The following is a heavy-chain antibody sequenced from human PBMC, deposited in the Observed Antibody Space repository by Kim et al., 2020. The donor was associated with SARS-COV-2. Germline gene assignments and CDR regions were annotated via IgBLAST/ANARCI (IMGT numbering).Heavy chain of an antibody. D-gene: IGHD1-26*01. Sequence: YEQKFQGRVTMTRATSTSTVYMELSSLRSEDTAVYYCARSGGSYHPGPFYWGQGTLVTVSS. V-gene: IGHV1-46*01. CDR3: ARSGGSYHPGPFY. J-gene: IGHJ4*02.